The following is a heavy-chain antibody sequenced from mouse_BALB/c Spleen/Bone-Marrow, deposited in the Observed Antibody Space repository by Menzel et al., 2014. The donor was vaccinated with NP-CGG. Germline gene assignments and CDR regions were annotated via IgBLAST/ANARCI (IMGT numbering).Heavy chain of an antibody. V-gene: IGHV4-1*02. Sequence: EVQLQESGGGLVQPGGSLKLSCAASGFDFSRYWMSWVRQAPEKGLEWIGETNPDSSTINYTPSLKDKFIISRDNAKNTLYLQMSKVRSEDTALYYCARLNYYGNLFVWGAGTTVTVSS. J-gene: IGHJ1*01. CDR2: TNPDSSTI. CDR3: ARLNYYGNLFV. D-gene: IGHD1-1*01. CDR1: GFDFSRYW.